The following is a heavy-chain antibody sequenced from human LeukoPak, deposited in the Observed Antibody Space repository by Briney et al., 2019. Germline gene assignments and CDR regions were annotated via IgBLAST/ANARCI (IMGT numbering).Heavy chain of an antibody. V-gene: IGHV3-7*01. CDR3: ARVEGYSSSWYPDYYYYYYMDV. D-gene: IGHD6-13*01. CDR2: IKQDGTEK. CDR1: GFTFTTYW. J-gene: IGHJ6*03. Sequence: GGSLRLSCAASGFTFTTYWMSWVRQPPGKGLEWVANIKQDGTEKYYVDSVKGRFTISRDNAKNSLYLQMNSLRAEDTAVYYCARVEGYSSSWYPDYYYYYYMDVWGKGTTVTISS.